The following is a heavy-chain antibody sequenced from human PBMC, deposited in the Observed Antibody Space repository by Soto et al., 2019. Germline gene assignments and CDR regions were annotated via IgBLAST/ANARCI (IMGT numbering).Heavy chain of an antibody. D-gene: IGHD6-19*01. CDR2: ISGSGGST. CDR1: GFTFSSYA. Sequence: EVQLLESGGGLIQPGGSLRLSCAASGFTFSSYAMSWVRQAPGKGLEWVSAISGSGGSTYYADSVKGRFTISRDNSKNTLYLQMNSLRAEDTAVYYCAKVYSSGWYYFDYWGQGTLVTVSS. J-gene: IGHJ4*02. CDR3: AKVYSSGWYYFDY. V-gene: IGHV3-23*01.